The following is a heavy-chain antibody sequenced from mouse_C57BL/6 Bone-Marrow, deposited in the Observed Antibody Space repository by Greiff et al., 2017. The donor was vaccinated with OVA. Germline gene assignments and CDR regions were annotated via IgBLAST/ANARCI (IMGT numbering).Heavy chain of an antibody. V-gene: IGHV1-52*01. CDR2: IDPSDSET. D-gene: IGHD2-1*01. CDR1: GYTFTSYW. Sequence: QVQLQQPGAELVRPGSSVKLSCKASGYTFTSYWMHWVKQRPIQGLEWIGNIDPSDSETHYNQKFKDKATLTVDKSSSTAYMQLSSLTSEDSAVYYCARRGLYYGNWYCDVWGTGTTVTVSS. CDR3: ARRGLYYGNWYCDV. J-gene: IGHJ1*03.